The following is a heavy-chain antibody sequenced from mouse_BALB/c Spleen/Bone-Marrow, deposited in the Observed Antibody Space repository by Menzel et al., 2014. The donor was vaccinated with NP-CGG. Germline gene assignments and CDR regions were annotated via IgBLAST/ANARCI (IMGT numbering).Heavy chain of an antibody. CDR1: GYTFTDYG. Sequence: VKVVESGAELVRPGISVEISCKGSGYTFTDYGIHWVRQSHAKSLEWIGVLITYYGDASYNPRFKGKATMTVDKSSSTAYMEIARLTSEDSAIYYCARWDGKYAMDYWGQGSSVTVSS. J-gene: IGHJ4*01. D-gene: IGHD2-1*01. CDR3: ARWDGKYAMDY. CDR2: LITYYGDA. V-gene: IGHV1S137*01.